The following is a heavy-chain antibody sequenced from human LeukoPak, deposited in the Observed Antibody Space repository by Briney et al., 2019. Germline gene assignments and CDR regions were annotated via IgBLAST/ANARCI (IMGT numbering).Heavy chain of an antibody. V-gene: IGHV3-30*02. CDR2: IRYDGSNK. J-gene: IGHJ4*02. D-gene: IGHD2-8*01. Sequence: GGSLRLSCAASGFTFSSYGMHWVRQAPGKGLEWVAFIRYDGSNKYYADSVKGRFTISRDNSKNTLYLQMNSLRAEDTAVYYCAKDMGYCTNGVCYTGGFDYWGQGTLVTVSS. CDR3: AKDMGYCTNGVCYTGGFDY. CDR1: GFTFSSYG.